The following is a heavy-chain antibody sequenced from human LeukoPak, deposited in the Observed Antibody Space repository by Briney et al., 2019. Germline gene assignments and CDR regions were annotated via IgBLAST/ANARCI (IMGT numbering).Heavy chain of an antibody. Sequence: GGSLRLSCAVSGFTFSNYWMSWVRQAPGKGLEWVANIRQDGSEKYYVDSVKRRFTISRDNAKKSLYLQMNSLRAEDTAVYYCARESVDYDFWSGYPNWFDPWGQGTLVTVSS. CDR3: ARESVDYDFWSGYPNWFDP. CDR2: IRQDGSEK. J-gene: IGHJ5*02. CDR1: GFTFSNYW. V-gene: IGHV3-7*05. D-gene: IGHD3-3*01.